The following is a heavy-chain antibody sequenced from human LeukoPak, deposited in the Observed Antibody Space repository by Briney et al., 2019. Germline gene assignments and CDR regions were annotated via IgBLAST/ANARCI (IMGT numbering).Heavy chain of an antibody. CDR1: GGSFSGYY. J-gene: IGHJ4*02. CDR3: ARGGYSSSWDY. V-gene: IGHV4-34*01. CDR2: INHSGST. D-gene: IGHD6-13*01. Sequence: SETLSLTCAVYGGSFSGYYWSWIRQPPGKGLEWIGEINHSGSTNYNPSFKSRVTISVDMSKNQFSLKLSSVTAADTAVYHCARGGYSSSWDYWGQGTLVTVSS.